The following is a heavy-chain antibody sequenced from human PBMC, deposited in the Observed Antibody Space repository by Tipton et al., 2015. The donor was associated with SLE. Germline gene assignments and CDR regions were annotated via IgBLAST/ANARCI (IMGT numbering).Heavy chain of an antibody. CDR1: GFTFSSYA. D-gene: IGHD1-26*01. V-gene: IGHV3-23*03. J-gene: IGHJ4*02. CDR2: IYSSGST. Sequence: GSLRLSCAASGFTFSSYAMSWVRQAPGKGLEWVSVIYSSGSTYYAHSVRGRFTISRDNSRNTLYLQMNSLRPDDTAVYYCAKDLSEGFSDYFFDYWGQGTLVTVSS. CDR3: AKDLSEGFSDYFFDY.